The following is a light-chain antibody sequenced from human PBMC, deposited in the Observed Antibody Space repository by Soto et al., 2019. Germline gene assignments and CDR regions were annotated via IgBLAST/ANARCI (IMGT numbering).Light chain of an antibody. CDR2: DVN. CDR3: SSYKSSSTYV. Sequence: QSVLTQPASVSGSPGQSITISRTGTSSDVGGYNFVSWYQQHPGKAPKLMIYDVNNRPSGVSNRFSGSKSGNTASLTISGLQAEDEADYYCSSYKSSSTYVFGTGTKVNVL. V-gene: IGLV2-14*03. J-gene: IGLJ1*01. CDR1: SSDVGGYNF.